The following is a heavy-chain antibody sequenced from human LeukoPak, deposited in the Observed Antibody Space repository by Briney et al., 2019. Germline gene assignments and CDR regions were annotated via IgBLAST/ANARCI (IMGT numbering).Heavy chain of an antibody. V-gene: IGHV4-4*02. CDR1: GGSISSSNW. CDR2: IYHSGST. D-gene: IGHD2-21*02. Sequence: SETLSLTCAVSGGSISSSNWWSWVRQPPGKGLEWIGEIYHSGSTNYNPSLKSRVTISVDKSKNQFSLKLSSVTAADTAVYYCARDLAYCGGDCYYFDYWGQGTLVTVSS. CDR3: ARDLAYCGGDCYYFDY. J-gene: IGHJ4*02.